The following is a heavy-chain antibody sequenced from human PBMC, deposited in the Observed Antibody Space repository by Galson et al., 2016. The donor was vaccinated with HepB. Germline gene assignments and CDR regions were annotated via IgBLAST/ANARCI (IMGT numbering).Heavy chain of an antibody. D-gene: IGHD6-6*01. CDR3: ARDLKEQLALGGSFDY. CDR1: GGTFSTYA. J-gene: IGHJ4*02. V-gene: IGHV1-69*13. CDR2: IIPIFGTA. Sequence: SVKVSCKASGGTFSTYAISWVRQAPGHGLEWMGGIIPIFGTANYAQKFQGRVTITADESTSTAFMELSSLRSEDKAVYYCARDLKEQLALGGSFDYWGQGTLVTVSS.